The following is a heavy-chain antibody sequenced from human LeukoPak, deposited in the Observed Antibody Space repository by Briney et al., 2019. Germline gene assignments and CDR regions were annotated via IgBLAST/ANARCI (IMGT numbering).Heavy chain of an antibody. CDR2: GHDSGIT. Sequence: SQTPPLTCGVPRRPIRNGPSSSSSIRQPPGKGLEWLGNGHDSGITYYGPSLNGRVTIARDTSTSESSLKLSYVAAAGTAVDYCAVGSFGGYDFEVFEIWGQGTMVTVSS. CDR3: AVGSFGGYDFEVFEI. J-gene: IGHJ3*02. V-gene: IGHV4-30-2*01. CDR1: RRPIRNGPSS. D-gene: IGHD5-12*01.